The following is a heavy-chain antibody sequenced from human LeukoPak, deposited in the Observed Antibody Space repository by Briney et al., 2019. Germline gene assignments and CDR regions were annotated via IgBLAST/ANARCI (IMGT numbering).Heavy chain of an antibody. D-gene: IGHD6-19*01. V-gene: IGHV1-2*02. CDR1: GYTFTSYG. CDR2: INPNSGGT. Sequence: GASVKVSCKASGYTFTSYGLSWVRQAPGQGLEWMGWINPNSGGTNYAQKFQGRVTMTRDTSISTAYMELSRLRSDDTAVYYCARLSGSGWTDWFDPWGQGTLVTVSS. J-gene: IGHJ5*02. CDR3: ARLSGSGWTDWFDP.